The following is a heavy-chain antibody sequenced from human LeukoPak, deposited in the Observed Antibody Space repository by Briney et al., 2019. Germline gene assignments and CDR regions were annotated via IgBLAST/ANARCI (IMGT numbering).Heavy chain of an antibody. Sequence: SETLSLTCTVSGGSISSYYWSWIRQPPGKGLEWIGYIYYSGSTNYNPSLTSRVTISVDTSKNQFSLKLSSVTAADTAVYYCARHSSGWYRWFDPWGQGTLVTVSS. CDR1: GGSISSYY. D-gene: IGHD6-19*01. J-gene: IGHJ5*02. CDR2: IYYSGST. CDR3: ARHSSGWYRWFDP. V-gene: IGHV4-59*01.